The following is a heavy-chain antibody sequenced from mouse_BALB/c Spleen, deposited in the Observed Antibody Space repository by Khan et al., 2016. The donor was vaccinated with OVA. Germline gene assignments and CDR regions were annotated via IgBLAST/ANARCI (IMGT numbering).Heavy chain of an antibody. CDR2: IWAGGST. J-gene: IGHJ4*01. CDR1: GFSLTSYG. Sequence: VQLQESGPGLVAPSQSLSITCTVSGFSLTSYGVHWVRQPPGKGLEWLGIIWAGGSTNYNSALMSRLSISKDNSKSQVFLKMNSLQTVDTAIYYCARDDGGGNDAMDSWGQGTSVTVSS. CDR3: ARDDGGGNDAMDS. V-gene: IGHV2-9*02. D-gene: IGHD2-1*01.